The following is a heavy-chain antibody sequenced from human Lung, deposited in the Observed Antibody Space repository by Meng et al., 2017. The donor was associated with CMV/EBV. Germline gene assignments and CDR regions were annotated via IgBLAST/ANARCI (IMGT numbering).Heavy chain of an antibody. Sequence: GSSLKISCAASGFTVTSNSMTWVRQAPGKGLECVSVIYSGGDTKYANSVKGRFTISSDNSKNTLFLQMNYLKPGDAAVYYCARNYLDYDAFDIWVQGTMVTVAS. CDR1: GFTVTSNS. CDR3: ARNYLDYDAFDI. V-gene: IGHV3-53*01. D-gene: IGHD3-9*01. J-gene: IGHJ3*02. CDR2: IYSGGDT.